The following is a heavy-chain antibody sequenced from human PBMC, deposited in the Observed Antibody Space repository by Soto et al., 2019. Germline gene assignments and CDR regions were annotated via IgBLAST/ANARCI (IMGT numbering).Heavy chain of an antibody. CDR2: ISFDGSKR. Sequence: GGSLRLSCAASGFTFSSYGMHWVRQAPGQGLEWVLLISFDGSKRYYSDSVMGRFTISRDNSKNTVYLQMNSLRAEDTAVYYCAKIESRFFYDSTGYYPFDYWGQGTLVTVSS. V-gene: IGHV3-30*18. D-gene: IGHD3-22*01. CDR3: AKIESRFFYDSTGYYPFDY. J-gene: IGHJ4*02. CDR1: GFTFSSYG.